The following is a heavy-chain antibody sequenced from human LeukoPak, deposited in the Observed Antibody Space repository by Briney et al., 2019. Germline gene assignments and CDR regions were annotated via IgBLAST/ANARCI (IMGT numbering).Heavy chain of an antibody. CDR2: ISGSGGST. CDR3: AKDGVRFLEWLLYYYYYMDV. J-gene: IGHJ6*03. CDR1: GYTFSSYA. D-gene: IGHD3-3*01. V-gene: IGHV3-23*01. Sequence: PGGSLRLSCAASGYTFSSYAMSWVRQAPGKGLEWVLAISGSGGSTYYADSVKGRFTIYRDNSKNTLYLQMNSLRAEDTAVYYCAKDGVRFLEWLLYYYYYMDVWGKGTTVTVSS.